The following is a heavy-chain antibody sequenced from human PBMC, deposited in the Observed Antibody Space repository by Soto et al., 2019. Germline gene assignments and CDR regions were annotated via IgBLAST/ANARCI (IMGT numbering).Heavy chain of an antibody. V-gene: IGHV1-46*03. J-gene: IGHJ4*02. Sequence: GASVKVSCKASGYTFTSYYMHWVRQAPGQGLEWMGIINPSGGSTSYAQKFQGRVTMTRDTSTSTVYMELSGLRSEDTAVYYCARVCRYCSSTSCYACYFDYWGQGTLVTVSS. CDR1: GYTFTSYY. CDR2: INPSGGST. CDR3: ARVCRYCSSTSCYACYFDY. D-gene: IGHD2-2*01.